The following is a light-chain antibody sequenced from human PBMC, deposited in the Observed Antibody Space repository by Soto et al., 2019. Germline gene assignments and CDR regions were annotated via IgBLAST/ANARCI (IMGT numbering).Light chain of an antibody. CDR3: SSYAASNNFYFV. CDR1: SSGVGGYNY. J-gene: IGLJ3*02. CDR2: EVT. V-gene: IGLV2-8*01. Sequence: QSALTQPPSASGSPGQSVTISCTGTSSGVGGYNYVSWYQQYPGRAPKLMIYEVTKRPSGVPDRFSGSKSGNTASLIVSGLQAEDEADYYCSSYAASNNFYFVFGGGTKLTVL.